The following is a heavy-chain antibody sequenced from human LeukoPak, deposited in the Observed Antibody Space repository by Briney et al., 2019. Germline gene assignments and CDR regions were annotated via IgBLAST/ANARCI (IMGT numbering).Heavy chain of an antibody. V-gene: IGHV3-23*01. CDR3: AKDFKCEL. CDR1: GFTFSNYA. Sequence: GGSLRLSCAASGFTFSNYAMTWVRQAPGKGLEWVSVIGGGGDTKYADSVKGRFTVSRDNSKNTLYLQMNSLRVEDTAVYYCAKDFKCELWGQGTLVTVSS. CDR2: IGGGGDT. D-gene: IGHD4/OR15-4a*01. J-gene: IGHJ4*02.